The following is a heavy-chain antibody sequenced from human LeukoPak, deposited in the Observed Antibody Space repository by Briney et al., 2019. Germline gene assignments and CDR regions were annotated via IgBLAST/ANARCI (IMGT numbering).Heavy chain of an antibody. D-gene: IGHD4-17*01. CDR2: IYYSGST. Sequence: SQTLSLTCTVSGGSISSDDYYWSWIRQPPGKGLEWIGYIYYSGSTYYNPSLKSRVTISVDTSKNQFSLKLSSVTAADTAVYYCAREGAVTTYHYYYYMDVWGKGTTVTVSS. CDR3: AREGAVTTYHYYYYMDV. J-gene: IGHJ6*03. V-gene: IGHV4-30-4*08. CDR1: GGSISSDDYY.